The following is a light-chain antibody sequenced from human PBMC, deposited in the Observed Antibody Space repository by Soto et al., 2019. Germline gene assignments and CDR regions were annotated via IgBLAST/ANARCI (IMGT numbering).Light chain of an antibody. CDR2: SDN. CDR1: RSNIGSNY. V-gene: IGLV1-44*01. Sequence: QAVVTQPPSASGTPGQRVTISCSGSRSNIGSNYVYWYQQLPGTAPKLLMYSDNQRPSGVPDRFSGSKSGTSASLAIGGLQSEDEADYYCAAWDDSLKGLVFGGGTKLTVL. J-gene: IGLJ2*01. CDR3: AAWDDSLKGLV.